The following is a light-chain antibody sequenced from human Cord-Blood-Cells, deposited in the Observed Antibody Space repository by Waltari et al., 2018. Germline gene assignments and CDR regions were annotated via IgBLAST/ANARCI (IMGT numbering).Light chain of an antibody. CDR3: SSYTSSSTYV. Sequence: QSALTQPPSASGSPGQSVTISCTGTSSDVGGYNSVSWYQQHPGKAPKLMIYEVSKRPSGVSDRCSGSKSGNTASLTVSGLQAEDEADYYCSSYTSSSTYVFGTGTKVTVL. CDR1: SSDVGGYNS. J-gene: IGLJ1*01. CDR2: EVS. V-gene: IGLV2-8*01.